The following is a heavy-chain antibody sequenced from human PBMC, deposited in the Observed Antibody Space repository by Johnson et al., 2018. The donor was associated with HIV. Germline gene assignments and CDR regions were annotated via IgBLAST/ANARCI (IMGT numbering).Heavy chain of an antibody. Sequence: QVQLVESGGGVVQPGRSLRLSCAASGFTFSSYAMHWVRQAPGKGLEWVAVISYDGSNKYYADSVKGRFTISRDNAKNSLYLQMNSLGAEDTAVYYCARGRWLHLGACDIWGQGTTVTVSS. CDR1: GFTFSSYA. CDR3: ARGRWLHLGACDI. D-gene: IGHD5-24*01. CDR2: ISYDGSNK. J-gene: IGHJ3*02. V-gene: IGHV3-30-3*01.